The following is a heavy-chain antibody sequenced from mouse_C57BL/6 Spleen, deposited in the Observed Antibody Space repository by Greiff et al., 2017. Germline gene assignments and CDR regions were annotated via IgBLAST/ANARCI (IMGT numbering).Heavy chain of an antibody. Sequence: EVQGVESGGGLVKPGGSLKLSCAASGFTFSDYGMHWVRQAPEKGLEWVAYISSGSSTIYYADTVKGRFTISRDNAKNTLFLQMTSLRSEDTAMYYCAREGSRYYFDYWGQGTTLTVSS. CDR3: AREGSRYYFDY. CDR2: ISSGSSTI. J-gene: IGHJ2*01. V-gene: IGHV5-17*01. CDR1: GFTFSDYG. D-gene: IGHD1-1*01.